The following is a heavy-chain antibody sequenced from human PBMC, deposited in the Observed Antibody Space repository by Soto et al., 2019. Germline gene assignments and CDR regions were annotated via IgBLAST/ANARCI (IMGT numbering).Heavy chain of an antibody. CDR2: IIPIFGTA. J-gene: IGHJ5*02. D-gene: IGHD2-15*01. CDR3: ARSILSSCYLNWFDP. V-gene: IGHV1-69*13. Sequence: SVKVSCKASGGTFSSYAISWVRQAPGQGLEWMGGIIPIFGTANYAQKFQGRVTITADESTSTAYMELSSLRSEDTAVYYCARSILSSCYLNWFDPWGQGTLVTVSS. CDR1: GGTFSSYA.